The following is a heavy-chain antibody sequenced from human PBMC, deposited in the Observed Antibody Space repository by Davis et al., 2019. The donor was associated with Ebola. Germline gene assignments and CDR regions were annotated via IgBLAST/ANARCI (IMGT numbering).Heavy chain of an antibody. Sequence: SGPTLVKPTQTLTLTCTFSGFSLSTSGMCVSWIRQPPGKALEWLARIDWADDKYYSTSLKTRLTISKDTSKNQVVLTMTNMDPVDTATYYCARIRVRHDYYYYGMDVWGQGTTVTVSS. J-gene: IGHJ6*02. CDR2: IDWADDK. CDR3: ARIRVRHDYYYYGMDV. CDR1: GFSLSTSGMC. V-gene: IGHV2-70*11.